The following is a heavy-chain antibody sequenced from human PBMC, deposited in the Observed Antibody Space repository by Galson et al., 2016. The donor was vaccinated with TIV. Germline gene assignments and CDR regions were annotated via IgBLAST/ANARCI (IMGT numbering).Heavy chain of an antibody. Sequence: SVKVSCKASGGTFSSYVIKWVRRAPGQGLEWMGGIIPVFGTANYAQEFQGRVTITADQSTRTEYMELSSLRSEDTAVYYCAKDRNTALDTYHYYYGMDVWGQGTTVTVSS. J-gene: IGHJ6*02. CDR2: IIPVFGTA. CDR3: AKDRNTALDTYHYYYGMDV. V-gene: IGHV1-69*13. D-gene: IGHD5-18*01. CDR1: GGTFSSYV.